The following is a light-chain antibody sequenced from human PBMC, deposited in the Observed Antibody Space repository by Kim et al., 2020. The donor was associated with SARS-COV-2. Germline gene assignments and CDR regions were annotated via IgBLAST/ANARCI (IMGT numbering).Light chain of an antibody. J-gene: IGLJ2*01. Sequence: KFMLTQPHSVSESPGKTVILSCTRSSASIATNYVQWYQQRPGSAPTTVIYENSQRPSGVPARFSGSIDISSNSASLTISGLKTEDEADYYCQSYDTRNRVVFGGGTQLTVL. CDR3: QSYDTRNRVV. CDR1: SASIATNY. V-gene: IGLV6-57*03. CDR2: ENS.